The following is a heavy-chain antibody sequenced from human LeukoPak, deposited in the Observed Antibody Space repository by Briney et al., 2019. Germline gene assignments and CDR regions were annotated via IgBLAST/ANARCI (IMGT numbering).Heavy chain of an antibody. CDR1: NGSVGSGGYS. Sequence: SETLSLTCTVSNGSVGSGGYSWSWIRQPPGKGLEWIGYGYHSGATYYNPSLKSRISIPMDRSKNQFSLRLRSVTAADTAVYFCASSHCGGVCFSSVAFDFWGHGTMVTVSS. V-gene: IGHV4-30-2*01. J-gene: IGHJ3*01. CDR2: GYHSGAT. CDR3: ASSHCGGVCFSSVAFDF. D-gene: IGHD2-21*02.